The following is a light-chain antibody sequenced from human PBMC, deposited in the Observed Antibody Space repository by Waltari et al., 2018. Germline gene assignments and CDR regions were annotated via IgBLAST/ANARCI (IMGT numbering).Light chain of an antibody. V-gene: IGLV1-40*01. CDR1: SSNIGAVYD. CDR3: QSYDSSLVV. CDR2: GNS. J-gene: IGLJ2*01. Sequence: QSVLTQPPSVSGAPGQRVTIPCTGSSSNIGAVYDVHGYQQLPGTAPKLLIYGNSNRPSGVPDRFSGSKSGTSASLAITGLQAEDEADYYCQSYDSSLVVFGGGTKLTVL.